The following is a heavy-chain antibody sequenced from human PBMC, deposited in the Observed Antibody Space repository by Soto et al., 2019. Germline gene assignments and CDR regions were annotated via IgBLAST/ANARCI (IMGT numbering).Heavy chain of an antibody. CDR1: GFTFSAFW. CDR2: IKRDGTVT. J-gene: IGHJ3*01. D-gene: IGHD2-21*01. V-gene: IGHV3-7*04. CDR3: ARDLSPPGEFFYDALDV. Sequence: EVQLVESGGGLVQPGESLRLSCAASGFTFSAFWITWLRQAPGKGLEWVANIKRDGTVTHYGDSVEGRCTLSRDNAQNSLCLQLNSLRPEDTAMYYCARDLSPPGEFFYDALDVWGQGTFVTVSS.